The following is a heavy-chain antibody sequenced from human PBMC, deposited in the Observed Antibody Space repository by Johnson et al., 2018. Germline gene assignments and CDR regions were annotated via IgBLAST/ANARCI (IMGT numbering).Heavy chain of an antibody. CDR2: IGTGGDT. J-gene: IGHJ6*02. CDR3: ARDGIVGATRPSKYYYGMDV. CDR1: GFAFSSYV. V-gene: IGHV3-47*02. D-gene: IGHD1-26*01. Sequence: VQLQESGGGLVQPGGSLRPSCAASGFAFSSYVLHWVRRAPGKGPEWVSAIGTGGDTYYADSVMGRFTISRDNAKKSLYLQMNSLGAGETACYYCARDGIVGATRPSKYYYGMDVWGQGTAVTVSS.